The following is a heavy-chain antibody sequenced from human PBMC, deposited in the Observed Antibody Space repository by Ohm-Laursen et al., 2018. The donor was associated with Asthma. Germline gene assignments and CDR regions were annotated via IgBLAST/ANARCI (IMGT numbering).Heavy chain of an antibody. CDR3: AKGGSSSWYEMDV. CDR1: GFTHERYA. Sequence: ETLSLTCAASGFTHERYAMHWVRQAPGKGLAWVSTISDSGGSTYYADSVKGRFTISRDNSKNTLYLQMNSLRAEDTAVYYCAKGGSSSWYEMDVWGQGTTVTVSS. CDR2: ISDSGGST. J-gene: IGHJ6*02. D-gene: IGHD6-13*01. V-gene: IGHV3-23*01.